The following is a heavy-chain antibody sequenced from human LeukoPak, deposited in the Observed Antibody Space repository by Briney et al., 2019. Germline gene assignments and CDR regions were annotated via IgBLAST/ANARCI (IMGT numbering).Heavy chain of an antibody. J-gene: IGHJ6*02. D-gene: IGHD3-10*01. CDR3: AKDLLSASGSYYYYYGMDV. Sequence: AGGFLRLSCAASGSTFSSHTMNWVRQAPGKGLEWVAVISYDGSNKYYADSVKGRFTISRDNSKNTPYLQMNSLRAEDTAVYYCAKDLLSASGSYYYYYGMDVWGQGTTVTVSS. CDR2: ISYDGSNK. V-gene: IGHV3-30*18. CDR1: GSTFSSHT.